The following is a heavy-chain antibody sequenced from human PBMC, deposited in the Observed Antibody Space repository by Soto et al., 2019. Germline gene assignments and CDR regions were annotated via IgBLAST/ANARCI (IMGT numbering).Heavy chain of an antibody. J-gene: IGHJ6*03. CDR1: GFTFDDYA. Sequence: GGSLRLSCAASGFTFDDYAMHWVRQAPGKGLEWVSGISWNSGSIGYADSVKGRFTISRDNAKNSLYLQMNSLRAEDTALYYCAKDGLLRFLEWPVYYYYYMDVWGKGTTVTVSS. CDR3: AKDGLLRFLEWPVYYYYYMDV. D-gene: IGHD3-3*01. V-gene: IGHV3-9*01. CDR2: ISWNSGSI.